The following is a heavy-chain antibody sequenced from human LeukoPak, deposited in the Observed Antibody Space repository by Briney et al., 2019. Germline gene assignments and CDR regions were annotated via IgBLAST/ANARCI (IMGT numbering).Heavy chain of an antibody. V-gene: IGHV3-48*04. J-gene: IGHJ6*02. CDR1: GFTFSSYS. CDR3: ARLRYYGMVV. CDR2: TSSSSSTI. Sequence: GGSLRLSCAASGFTFSSYSMNWVRQAPGRGLEWVSYTSSSSSTIYYADSVKSRFTISRDNAKNSLYLQMNSLRAEDTAVYYCARLRYYGMVVWGQGTTVTVSS.